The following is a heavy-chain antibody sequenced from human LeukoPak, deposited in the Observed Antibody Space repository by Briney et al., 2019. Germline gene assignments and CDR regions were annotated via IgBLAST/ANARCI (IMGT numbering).Heavy chain of an antibody. CDR2: IKQDGSEK. CDR1: GFTFSSYW. V-gene: IGHV3-7*01. CDR3: AREREYYYDSSGYSPGY. Sequence: GGSLRLSCAASGFTFSSYWMNWVRQAPGKGLEWVANIKQDGSEKYYVDSVKGRFTISRDNAKSSLYLQMNSLRAEDTAVYYCAREREYYYDSSGYSPGYWGQGTLVTVSS. D-gene: IGHD3-22*01. J-gene: IGHJ4*02.